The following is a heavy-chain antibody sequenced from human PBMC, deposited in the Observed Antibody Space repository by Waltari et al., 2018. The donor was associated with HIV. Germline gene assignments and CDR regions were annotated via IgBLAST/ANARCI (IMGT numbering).Heavy chain of an antibody. Sequence: ATGLEWVAIILFDGGKKVFAASVKGRFTISRDNSKNTVELHMNIVTAEHTAAYYCGRASPEGGYLDYCGQGTLVTLSS. CDR2: ILFDGGKK. CDR3: GRASPEGGYLDY. D-gene: IGHD2-15*01. J-gene: IGHJ4*02. V-gene: IGHV3-33*01.